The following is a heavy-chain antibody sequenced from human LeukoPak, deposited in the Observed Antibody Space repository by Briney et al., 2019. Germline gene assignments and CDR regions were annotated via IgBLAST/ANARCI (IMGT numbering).Heavy chain of an antibody. V-gene: IGHV4-4*07. CDR3: ARDQGLTVTPYYYYYGMDV. J-gene: IGHJ6*02. Sequence: SETLSLTCTVSGGSISSYYWSWIRQPPGKGLEWIGRMDTSGSTDYNPSLKNRVTLSVDTSKNQFSLKLYSVTAADTAVYYCARDQGLTVTPYYYYYGMDVWGQGTTLTVS. CDR2: MDTSGST. D-gene: IGHD4-17*01. CDR1: GGSISSYY.